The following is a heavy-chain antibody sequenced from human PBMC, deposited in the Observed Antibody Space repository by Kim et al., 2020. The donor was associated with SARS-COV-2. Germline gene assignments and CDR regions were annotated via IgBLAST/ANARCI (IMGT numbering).Heavy chain of an antibody. CDR2: IIPIFGTA. D-gene: IGHD6-6*01. CDR1: GGTFSSYA. CDR3: ARGSSIAARPRYYYGMDV. V-gene: IGHV1-69*13. J-gene: IGHJ6*02. Sequence: ASVKVSCKASGGTFSSYAISWVRQAPGQGLEWMGGIIPIFGTANYAQKFQGRVTITADESTSTAYMELSSLRSEDTAVYYCARGSSIAARPRYYYGMDVWGQGTTVTVSS.